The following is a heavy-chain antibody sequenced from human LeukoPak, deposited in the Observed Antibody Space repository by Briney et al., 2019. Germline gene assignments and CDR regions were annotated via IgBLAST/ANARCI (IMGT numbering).Heavy chain of an antibody. CDR1: GGTFSGYY. J-gene: IGHJ5*02. CDR2: INHSGST. V-gene: IGHV4-34*01. D-gene: IGHD1-14*01. CDR3: ARGYRWFDP. Sequence: SGTLSLSCAVSGGTFSGYYWSWIRQAPGKGLEWIAEINHSGSTNYNPYLKNRVTITLDTYKNQFSLQLSYVTAADTAAYYYARGYRWFDPGGQGTLVTVSS.